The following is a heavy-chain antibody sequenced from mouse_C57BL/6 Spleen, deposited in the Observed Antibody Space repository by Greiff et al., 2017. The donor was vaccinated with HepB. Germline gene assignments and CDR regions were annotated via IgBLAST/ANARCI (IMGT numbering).Heavy chain of an antibody. CDR3: ARVYGYDQGFDY. J-gene: IGHJ2*01. CDR1: GFTFSSYA. Sequence: EVQVVESGGGLVKPGGSLKLSCAASGFTFSSYAMSWVRQTPEKRLEWVATISDGGSYTYYPDNVKGRFTISRDNAKNNLYLQMSHLKSEDTAMYYCARVYGYDQGFDYWGQGTTLTVSS. CDR2: ISDGGSYT. D-gene: IGHD2-2*01. V-gene: IGHV5-4*01.